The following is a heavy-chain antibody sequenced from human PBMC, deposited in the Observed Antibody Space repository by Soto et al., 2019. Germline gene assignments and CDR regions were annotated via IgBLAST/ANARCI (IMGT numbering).Heavy chain of an antibody. CDR1: GDSISSGDY. Sequence: WETLSVTCAVSGDSISSGDYWGWIRQPPGKGLEWIGNIYHSGSTYYNPSLRSRLTISLDTSKNQFSLKLTSVTAADTAVYYCASAWGSYALDSWGHGTLVTVPQ. V-gene: IGHV4-38-2*01. CDR2: IYHSGST. D-gene: IGHD3-16*01. CDR3: ASAWGSYALDS. J-gene: IGHJ5*01.